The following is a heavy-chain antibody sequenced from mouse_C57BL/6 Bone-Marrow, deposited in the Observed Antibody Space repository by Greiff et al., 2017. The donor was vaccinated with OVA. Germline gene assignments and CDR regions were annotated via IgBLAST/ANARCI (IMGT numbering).Heavy chain of an antibody. CDR2: ISSGGSYT. CDR3: ARHPYYYGSSYGYFDY. J-gene: IGHJ2*01. CDR1: GFTFSSYG. Sequence: EVMLVESGGDLVKPGGSLKLSCAASGFTFSSYGMSWVRQTPDKRLEWVATISSGGSYTYYPASVKGRFTISRDNAKNTLYLQMSSLKSEDTAMYYCARHPYYYGSSYGYFDYWGQGTTLTVSS. D-gene: IGHD1-1*01. V-gene: IGHV5-6*01.